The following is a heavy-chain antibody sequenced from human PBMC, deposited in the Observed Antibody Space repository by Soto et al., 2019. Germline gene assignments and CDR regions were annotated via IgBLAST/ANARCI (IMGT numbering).Heavy chain of an antibody. CDR3: ASEVYCSSTSCYIRGYYYSYGMDV. Sequence: ASVKVSCKASGYTFTGYYMHWGRQAPGQGLEWMGWSNPNSGGTNDAQKFQGRVTMTRDTSISTAYMALSRLRSDDTAVYYCASEVYCSSTSCYIRGYYYSYGMDVWGQGTTVTVSS. J-gene: IGHJ6*02. D-gene: IGHD2-2*02. V-gene: IGHV1-2*02. CDR1: GYTFTGYY. CDR2: SNPNSGGT.